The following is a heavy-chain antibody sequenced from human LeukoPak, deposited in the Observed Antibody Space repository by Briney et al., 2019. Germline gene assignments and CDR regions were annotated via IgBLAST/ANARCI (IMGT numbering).Heavy chain of an antibody. CDR3: ARDLGLSFVVAPSIDY. J-gene: IGHJ4*02. CDR1: GYTFTSYG. V-gene: IGHV1-18*01. CDR2: ISAYNGNT. D-gene: IGHD2-15*01. Sequence: GASVKVSCKASGYTFTSYGISWVRQAPGQGLEWMGWISAYNGNTNYAQKLQGRVTMTTDTSTSTAYMELRSLRSDDTAVYYCARDLGLSFVVAPSIDYWGQGTLVTVSS.